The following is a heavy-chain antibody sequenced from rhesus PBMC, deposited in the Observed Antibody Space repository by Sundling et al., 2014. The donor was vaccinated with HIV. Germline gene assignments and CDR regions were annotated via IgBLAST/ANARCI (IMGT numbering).Heavy chain of an antibody. D-gene: IGHD3-28*01. J-gene: IGHJ4*01. CDR2: ISGSSGST. CDR1: GGSFSGYY. Sequence: QVQLQESGPGLVKPSETLSLTCAVSGGSFSGYYWGWLRQPPGKGLEWIGYISGSSGSTDYNPSLKSRVTISTDTSKNQFSLKLSSVTAADTAVYYCARLIVVITAYYFDYWGQGVLVTVSS. CDR3: ARLIVVITAYYFDY. V-gene: IGHV4-165*01.